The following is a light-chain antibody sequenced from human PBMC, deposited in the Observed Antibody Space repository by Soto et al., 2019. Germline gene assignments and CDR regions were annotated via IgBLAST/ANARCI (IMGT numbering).Light chain of an antibody. J-gene: IGLJ2*01. CDR1: SSNFGKNF. CDR3: GSWDSSLSTVV. CDR2: EDN. V-gene: IGLV1-51*01. Sequence: QSVLTQPSSVSAAPGQTVTISCSGSSSNFGKNFVSWYQQLPGTAPKLHIYEDNKRLAGILDRFSGSKSGTSATLGVTGLHTGDEADYYCGSWDSSLSTVVFGGGTKLTVL.